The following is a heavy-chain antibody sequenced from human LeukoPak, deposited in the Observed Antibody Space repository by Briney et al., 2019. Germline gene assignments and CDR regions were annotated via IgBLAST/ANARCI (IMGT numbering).Heavy chain of an antibody. CDR2: INHSGST. CDR3: ARGRGAYGDRRGIDY. Sequence: MPSETLSLTCAVYGGSFSGYYWSWIRQPPGKGLEWIGEINHSGSTNYNPSLKSRVTISVDTSKNQFSLKLSSVTAADTAVYYCARGRGAYGDRRGIDYWSQGTLVTVSS. D-gene: IGHD4-17*01. J-gene: IGHJ4*02. CDR1: GGSFSGYY. V-gene: IGHV4-34*01.